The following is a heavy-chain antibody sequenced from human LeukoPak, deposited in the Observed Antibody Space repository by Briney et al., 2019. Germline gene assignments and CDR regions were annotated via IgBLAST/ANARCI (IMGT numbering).Heavy chain of an antibody. CDR2: INPNSGGT. V-gene: IGHV1-2*02. Sequence: ASVKVSCKASGYTFTGYYMHWVRQAPGQGLEWMGWINPNSGGTNYAQKFQGRVTMTRNTSISTAYMELSRLRSDDTAVYYCAMPNWNFSGRHFDYWGQGTLVTVPS. D-gene: IGHD1-7*01. J-gene: IGHJ4*02. CDR3: AMPNWNFSGRHFDY. CDR1: GYTFTGYY.